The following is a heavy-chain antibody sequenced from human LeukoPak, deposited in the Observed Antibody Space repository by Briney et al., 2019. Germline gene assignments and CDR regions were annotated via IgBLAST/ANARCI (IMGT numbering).Heavy chain of an antibody. J-gene: IGHJ4*02. CDR2: ISSSSSYI. D-gene: IGHD6-6*01. V-gene: IGHV3-21*01. Sequence: GGSLRLSCEASGFTFSSYSMNWVRQAPGKGLEWVSSISSSSSYIYYADSVKGRFTISRDNAKNSLYLQMNSLRAEDTAVYYCARGLYSSSPLIGYWGQGTLVTVSS. CDR3: ARGLYSSSPLIGY. CDR1: GFTFSSYS.